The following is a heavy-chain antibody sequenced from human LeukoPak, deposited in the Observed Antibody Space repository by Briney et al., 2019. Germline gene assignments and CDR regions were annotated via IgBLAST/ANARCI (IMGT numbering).Heavy chain of an antibody. V-gene: IGHV4-39*01. CDR2: IYYSGNT. CDR1: GGSISSSSYY. J-gene: IGHJ4*02. D-gene: IGHD5-18*01. Sequence: SETLSLTCTVSGGSISSSSYYWAWIRQPPGKGLEWIGSIYYSGNTYYNPSLKSRITLSVDTSKNQFSLKLSSVTAADTAVYYCARRRGYSYGFDYWGQGTLVTVSS. CDR3: ARRRGYSYGFDY.